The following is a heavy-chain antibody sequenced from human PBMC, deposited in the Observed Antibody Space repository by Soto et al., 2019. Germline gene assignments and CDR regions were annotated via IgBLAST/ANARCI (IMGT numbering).Heavy chain of an antibody. Sequence: GGSLRLSCAASGFTFSSYSMNWVRQAPGKGLEWVSYISSSSSTIYYADSVKGRFTISRDNAKNSLYLQMNSLRDEDTAVYYCAREGSITRRYYYYGMDVWGQGTTVTVSS. D-gene: IGHD1-20*01. J-gene: IGHJ6*02. CDR3: AREGSITRRYYYYGMDV. CDR1: GFTFSSYS. CDR2: ISSSSSTI. V-gene: IGHV3-48*02.